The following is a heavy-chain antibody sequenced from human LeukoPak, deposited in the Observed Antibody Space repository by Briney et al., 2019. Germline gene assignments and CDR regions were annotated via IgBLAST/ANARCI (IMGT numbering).Heavy chain of an antibody. CDR2: IYSGGST. V-gene: IGHV3-66*01. D-gene: IGHD3-22*01. Sequence: GGSLRLSCAASGFTVSSNYMSWVRQAPGKGLEWVSVIYSGGSTYYADSVKGRFTISRDNSKNTLYLQMNSLRAEDTAAYYCARDLADDSSGYYYYYGMDVWGQGTTVTVSS. CDR1: GFTVSSNY. CDR3: ARDLADDSSGYYYYYGMDV. J-gene: IGHJ6*02.